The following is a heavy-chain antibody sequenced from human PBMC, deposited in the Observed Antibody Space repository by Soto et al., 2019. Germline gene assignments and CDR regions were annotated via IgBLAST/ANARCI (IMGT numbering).Heavy chain of an antibody. V-gene: IGHV1-18*04. CDR1: GYTFTSYG. CDR3: ARDCGGDCYTNYFDY. CDR2: ISAYNGNT. Sequence: QVQLVQSGAEVKKPGASVKVSCKASGYTFTSYGISWVRQAPGQGLEWMGWISAYNGNTNYAQKLQGRVTMTTDTSTSTADMELRSLRSDDTAVYYCARDCGGDCYTNYFDYWGQGTLVTVSS. J-gene: IGHJ4*02. D-gene: IGHD2-21*02.